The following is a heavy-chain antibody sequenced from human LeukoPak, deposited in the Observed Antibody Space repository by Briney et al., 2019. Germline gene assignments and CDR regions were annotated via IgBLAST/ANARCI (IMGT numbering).Heavy chain of an antibody. CDR3: ARVRYYYGSGSYSLAPYYYGMDV. CDR1: GGSFSGYY. CDR2: INHSGST. V-gene: IGHV4-34*01. J-gene: IGHJ6*02. Sequence: SETLSLTCAVYGGSFSGYYWSWIRQPPGKGLEWIGEINHSGSTNYNPSLKSRVTISVDTSKNQFSLKLSSVTAADTAVYYCARVRYYYGSGSYSLAPYYYGMDVWGQGTTVTVSS. D-gene: IGHD3-10*01.